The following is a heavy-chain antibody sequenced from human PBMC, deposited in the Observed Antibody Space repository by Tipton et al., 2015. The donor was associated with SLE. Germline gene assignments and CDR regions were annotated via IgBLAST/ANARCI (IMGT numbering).Heavy chain of an antibody. D-gene: IGHD2-15*01. V-gene: IGHV4-61*02. CDR3: RGTPYYQYYMDV. CDR1: GGSISSTSYY. Sequence: TLSLTCTVSGGSISSTSYYWTWIRQPAGKGLEWIGRVYTSGTTNYNPSLKSRVSISVDTSKNQFSLNLSSVTAADTAVYYCRGTPYYQYYMDVWGRGTTVTVSS. CDR2: VYTSGTT. J-gene: IGHJ6*03.